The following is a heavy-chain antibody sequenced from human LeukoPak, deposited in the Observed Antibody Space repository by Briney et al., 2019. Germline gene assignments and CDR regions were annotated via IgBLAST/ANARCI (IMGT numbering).Heavy chain of an antibody. J-gene: IGHJ4*02. CDR1: GFPHSNYW. V-gene: IGHV3-74*01. CDR3: TTGHPGNFDY. Sequence: PGGSLTLSCAASGFPHSNYWMHWVRQVPGKGLLWVARISDDGRSTKFADSVKGRFTISRDNAKNTLYLQTNSLRDEDTGVYYCTTGHPGNFDYWGRGTLVTVSS. CDR2: ISDDGRST.